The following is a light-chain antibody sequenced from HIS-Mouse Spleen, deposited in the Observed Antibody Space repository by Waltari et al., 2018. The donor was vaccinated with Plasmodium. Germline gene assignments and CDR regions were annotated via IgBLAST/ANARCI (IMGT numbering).Light chain of an antibody. Sequence: QTVVTQEPSFSVSPGGTVTLTFVLSSGSVPTSYYPIWYQQTPGQAPRTLIYSTNTRSSGVPDRFSGSILGNKAALTITGAQADDESDYYCVLYMGSGIWVFGGGTKLTVL. J-gene: IGLJ2*01. CDR3: VLYMGSGIWV. V-gene: IGLV8-61*01. CDR1: SGSVPTSYY. CDR2: STN.